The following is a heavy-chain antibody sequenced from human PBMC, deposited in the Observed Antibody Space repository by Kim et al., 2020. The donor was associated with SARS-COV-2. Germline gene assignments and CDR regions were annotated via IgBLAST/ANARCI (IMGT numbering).Heavy chain of an antibody. CDR1: GGSISSSSPY. D-gene: IGHD2-8*01. V-gene: IGHV4-39*01. J-gene: IGHJ3*01. CDR2: IYTDGST. Sequence: SETLSHTCTVSGGSISSSSPYWVWIRQPPGKGLEFIGYIYTDGSTFFNPSLRSRLTMSQDTSKNQFSLRLSSVTAADTAVYYCTKPRAWANTFDVWGRGTMVTVSS. CDR3: TKPRAWANTFDV.